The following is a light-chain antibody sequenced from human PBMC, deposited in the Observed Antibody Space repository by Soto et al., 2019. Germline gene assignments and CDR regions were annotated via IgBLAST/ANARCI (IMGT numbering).Light chain of an antibody. J-gene: IGKJ1*01. CDR2: DAS. V-gene: IGKV1-5*01. CDR1: QSISSW. CDR3: QQYNSYWT. Sequence: DIQMTQSPSPLSASVGDRVTITCRASQSISSWLAWYQQKPGKAPKILIYDASSLESGVPSRFSGSGSGTEFTLTISSLQPDDFATYYCQQYNSYWTFGQGTKVDIK.